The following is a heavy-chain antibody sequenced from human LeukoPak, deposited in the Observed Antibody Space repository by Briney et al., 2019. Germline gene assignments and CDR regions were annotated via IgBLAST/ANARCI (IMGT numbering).Heavy chain of an antibody. Sequence: GGSLRLSCAASGFTVSSYEMNWVRQAPGKGLEWISYISSSGSTIYYAGSVKGRFTISRDNAKNSVYLQMNSLRAEDRAVYYCTLFNYDILTGRNNWFDPWGQGTLVTVSS. CDR1: GFTVSSYE. CDR2: ISSSGSTI. CDR3: TLFNYDILTGRNNWFDP. J-gene: IGHJ5*02. D-gene: IGHD3-9*01. V-gene: IGHV3-48*03.